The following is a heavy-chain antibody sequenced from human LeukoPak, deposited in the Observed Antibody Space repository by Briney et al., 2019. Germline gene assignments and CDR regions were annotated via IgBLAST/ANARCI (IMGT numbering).Heavy chain of an antibody. V-gene: IGHV3-21*01. Sequence: GGSLRLSCAASGFTFSSYSMNWVRQAPGKGLEWVSSISSSSSYIYYADSVKGRFTLSRDNAKNSLYLQMNSLRAEDTAVYYCARQGDSSGYYPATFDYWGQGTLVTVSS. J-gene: IGHJ4*02. CDR2: ISSSSSYI. CDR1: GFTFSSYS. D-gene: IGHD3-22*01. CDR3: ARQGDSSGYYPATFDY.